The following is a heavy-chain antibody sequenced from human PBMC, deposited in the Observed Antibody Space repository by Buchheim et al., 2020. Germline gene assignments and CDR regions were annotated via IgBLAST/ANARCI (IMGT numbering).Heavy chain of an antibody. J-gene: IGHJ4*02. CDR1: GGTFSSYA. CDR2: IIPILGIA. V-gene: IGHV1-69*04. D-gene: IGHD2-15*01. Sequence: QVQLVQSGAEVKKPGSSVKVSCKASGGTFSSYAISWVRQAPGQGLEWMGRIIPILGIANYAQKFQARVTITADKSTATAYMELSSLRSEDTAVYYCARQFLNCSGGSCYSGHFDYWGQGTL. CDR3: ARQFLNCSGGSCYSGHFDY.